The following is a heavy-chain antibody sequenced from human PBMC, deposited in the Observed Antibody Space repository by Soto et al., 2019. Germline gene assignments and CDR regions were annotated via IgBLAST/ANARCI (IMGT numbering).Heavy chain of an antibody. CDR3: ARNYDFWSGEFDY. J-gene: IGHJ4*02. CDR2: INSDGSST. CDR1: GFTFSSYW. D-gene: IGHD3-3*01. V-gene: IGHV3-74*01. Sequence: GGSLRLSCAASGFTFSSYWMHWVRQAPGKGLVWVSRINSDGSSTSYADSVKGRFTISRDNAKNTLYLQMNSLRAEDTAVYYCARNYDFWSGEFDYWGQGTLVTVSS.